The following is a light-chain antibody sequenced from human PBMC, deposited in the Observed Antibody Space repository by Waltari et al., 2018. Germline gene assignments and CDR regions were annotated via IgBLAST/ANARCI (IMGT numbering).Light chain of an antibody. Sequence: DIVMTQSPDSLAVSLRDRANIHCHSSPTVLTDPDTQNYVSGYQQKPGPPPKLLLYWSSTRDSGVPDRFTGSGSGTDFTLTITSLQAEDVATYYCHQYSSVPWTFGQGTKVEVK. CDR3: HQYSSVPWT. CDR2: WSS. CDR1: PTVLTDPDTQNY. J-gene: IGKJ1*01. V-gene: IGKV4-1*01.